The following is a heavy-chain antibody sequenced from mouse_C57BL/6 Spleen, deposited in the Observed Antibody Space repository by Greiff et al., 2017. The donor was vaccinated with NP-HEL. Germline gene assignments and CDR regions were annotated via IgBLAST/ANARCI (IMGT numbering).Heavy chain of an antibody. D-gene: IGHD2-3*01. CDR3: ARKTGGYYFLYAMDY. Sequence: EVQLQQSGPELVKPGASVKISCKASGYSFTGYYMNWVKQSPEKSLEWIGEINPSTGGTTYNQKVKAKATLTVDKSSSTAYMQLKSLTSEDSAVYYCARKTGGYYFLYAMDYWGQGTSVTVSS. CDR2: INPSTGGT. V-gene: IGHV1-42*01. J-gene: IGHJ4*01. CDR1: GYSFTGYY.